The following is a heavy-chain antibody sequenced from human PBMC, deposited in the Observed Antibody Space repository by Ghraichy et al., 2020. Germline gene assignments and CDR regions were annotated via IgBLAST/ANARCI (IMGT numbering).Heavy chain of an antibody. J-gene: IGHJ4*02. V-gene: IGHV3-23*01. CDR3: AKDFLWLGCQFDY. CDR1: GFTFSSYA. Sequence: GGSLRLSCAASGFTFSSYAMSWVRQAPGKGLEWVSAISGSGGSTYYADSVKGRFTISRDHSKNKLYLQMNSLRAEETAVYYCAKDFLWLGCQFDYWGQGTLVTVSS. CDR2: ISGSGGST. D-gene: IGHD6-19*01.